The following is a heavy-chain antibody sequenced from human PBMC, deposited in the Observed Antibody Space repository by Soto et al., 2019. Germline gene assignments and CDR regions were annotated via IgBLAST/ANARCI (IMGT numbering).Heavy chain of an antibody. Sequence: ASVKVSCKASGYTFTSYGISWVRQAPGQGLEWMGWISAYNGNTNYAQKLQGRVTMTTDTSTSTAYMELRSLRSDDTAVYYCARGAKYCTNGVCYGSYYYYYYGMDVWGQGTTVT. CDR2: ISAYNGNT. CDR3: ARGAKYCTNGVCYGSYYYYYYGMDV. J-gene: IGHJ6*02. CDR1: GYTFTSYG. V-gene: IGHV1-18*04. D-gene: IGHD2-8*01.